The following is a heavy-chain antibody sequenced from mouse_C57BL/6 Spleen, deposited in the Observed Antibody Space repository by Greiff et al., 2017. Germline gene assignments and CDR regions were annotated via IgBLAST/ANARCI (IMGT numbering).Heavy chain of an antibody. Sequence: VQLQQSGAELVKPGASVKLSCKASGYTFTSYWMHWVKQRPGQGLEWIGMIHPNSGSTNYNEKFKSKATLTVDNSSSTAYMHLSSLTSEVSAVYSCTREGITSRDYWGQGTTLTVSS. V-gene: IGHV1-64*01. D-gene: IGHD1-1*01. CDR3: TREGITSRDY. J-gene: IGHJ2*01. CDR1: GYTFTSYW. CDR2: IHPNSGST.